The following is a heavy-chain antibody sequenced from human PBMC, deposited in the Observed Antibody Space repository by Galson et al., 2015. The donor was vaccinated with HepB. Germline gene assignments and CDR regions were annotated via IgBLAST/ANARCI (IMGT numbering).Heavy chain of an antibody. J-gene: IGHJ4*02. V-gene: IGHV1-24*01. D-gene: IGHD2-21*02. CDR3: ATGRHCGGDCYPPIDY. CDR1: GCTLTELS. CDR2: FDPEEGET. Sequence: SVKVSCKVSGCTLTELSMHWVRQSPGKGLEWMGGFDPEEGETIYAQKFQGRVTMTEDPSTDTAYMDLSSLRSEDTAVYYCATGRHCGGDCYPPIDYWGQGTLVTVSS.